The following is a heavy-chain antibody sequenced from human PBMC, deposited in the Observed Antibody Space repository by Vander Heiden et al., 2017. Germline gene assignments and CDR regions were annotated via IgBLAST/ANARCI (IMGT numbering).Heavy chain of an antibody. J-gene: IGHJ4*02. V-gene: IGHV3-23*01. D-gene: IGHD6-19*01. Sequence: EVQMLESGGGLAQPGGSLRLSCAASGFTFSSYAMSWVRQAPGKGLEWVSAISGSGGSTSYGDSVKGRFTISRDNSKNTLYLQMNSLRAEDTAVYYCAKDQSSGWFSSFDYWGQGTLVTVSS. CDR1: GFTFSSYA. CDR3: AKDQSSGWFSSFDY. CDR2: ISGSGGST.